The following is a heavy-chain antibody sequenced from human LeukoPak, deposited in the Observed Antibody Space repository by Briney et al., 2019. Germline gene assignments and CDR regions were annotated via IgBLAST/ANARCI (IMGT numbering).Heavy chain of an antibody. V-gene: IGHV1-69*04. D-gene: IGHD2-15*01. CDR3: ATSPDGYLAYFDY. J-gene: IGHJ4*02. CDR2: IIPILGIA. CDR1: GGTFSSYA. Sequence: SVKVSCKASGGTFSSYAISWVRQAPGQGLEWMGRIIPILGIANYAQKFQGRVTITADKSTSTAYMGLSSLRSEDTAVYYCATSPDGYLAYFDYWGQGTLVTVSS.